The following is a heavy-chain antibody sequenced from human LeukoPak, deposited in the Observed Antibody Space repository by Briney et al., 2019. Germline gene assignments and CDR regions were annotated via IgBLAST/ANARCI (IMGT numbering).Heavy chain of an antibody. Sequence: GESLKISCKGSGYSFTAYWIAWVRQMPGKGLEWMGIIYPGDSDTRYSPSFQGQVTISADKSISTAYLQWSSLKASDTAMYYCARGWDPYDFWSGYQPPYYMDVWGKGTTVTVSS. D-gene: IGHD3-3*01. CDR1: GYSFTAYW. J-gene: IGHJ6*03. CDR2: IYPGDSDT. CDR3: ARGWDPYDFWSGYQPPYYMDV. V-gene: IGHV5-51*01.